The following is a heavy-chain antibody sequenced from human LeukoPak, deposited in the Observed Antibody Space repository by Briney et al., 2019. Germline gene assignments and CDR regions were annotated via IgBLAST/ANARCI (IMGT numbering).Heavy chain of an antibody. CDR1: GGTFSSYA. CDR2: IIPIFGTA. CDR3: ARSLENSHYYYGMDV. D-gene: IGHD1/OR15-1a*01. J-gene: IGHJ6*02. V-gene: IGHV1-69*01. Sequence: SVKVSCKASGGTFSSYAISWVRQAPGQGLERMGGIIPIFGTANYAQKFQGRVTITADESTSTAYMELSSLRSEDTAVYYCARSLENSHYYYGMDVWGQGTTVTVSS.